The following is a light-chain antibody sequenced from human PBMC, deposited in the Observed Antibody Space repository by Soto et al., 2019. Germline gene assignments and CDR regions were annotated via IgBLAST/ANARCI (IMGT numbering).Light chain of an antibody. CDR1: SSDVGSYNL. Sequence: QSALTQPASVSGSPGQSITISCTGTSSDVGSYNLVSWYQQHPGKAPKLMIYEGNKRPSGVSHRFSGSKSANTASLTISGLQKEDEDDYYCCTYYGTSTFVFGTGTKVTVL. CDR3: CTYYGTSTFV. J-gene: IGLJ1*01. V-gene: IGLV2-23*01. CDR2: EGN.